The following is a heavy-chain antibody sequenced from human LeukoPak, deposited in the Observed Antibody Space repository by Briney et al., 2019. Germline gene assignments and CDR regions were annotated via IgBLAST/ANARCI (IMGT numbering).Heavy chain of an antibody. J-gene: IGHJ5*02. CDR1: GFTFSSYW. CDR3: ARPTSSYWVFWFDP. D-gene: IGHD2-8*02. Sequence: PGGSLRLSCAASGFTFSSYWMHWVRQAPGKGLVWVSRINSDGSGTSYADSVKGRFTISRDDAKNTLYLQMNSLRAEDTAVYYCARPTSSYWVFWFDPWGQGTLVTVSS. V-gene: IGHV3-74*01. CDR2: INSDGSGT.